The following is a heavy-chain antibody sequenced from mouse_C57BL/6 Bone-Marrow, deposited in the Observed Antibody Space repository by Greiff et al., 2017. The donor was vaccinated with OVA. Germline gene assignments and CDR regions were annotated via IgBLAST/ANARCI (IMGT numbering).Heavy chain of an antibody. CDR3: ARKSICYGGRPRYWYFDV. J-gene: IGHJ1*03. CDR2: IHPNSGST. Sequence: QVQLQQPGAELVKPGASVKLSCKASGYTFTSYWMHWVKQRPGQGLEWIGMIHPNSGSTNYNEKFKSKATLTVDKSSSTAYMQLSSLTSEDSAVYYCARKSICYGGRPRYWYFDVWGTGTTVTVSS. D-gene: IGHD1-1*01. V-gene: IGHV1-64*01. CDR1: GYTFTSYW.